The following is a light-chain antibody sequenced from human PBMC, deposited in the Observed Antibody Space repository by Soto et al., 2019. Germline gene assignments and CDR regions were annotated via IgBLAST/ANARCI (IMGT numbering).Light chain of an antibody. CDR1: QNIRTN. V-gene: IGKV3-15*01. CDR2: GSS. Sequence: EVVMTQSPASLSVSPGDRATLSCRASQNIRTNLAWYQQKVGQSPRLLIYGSSTRASGIPARFSGTGSGTEFTLTISSLQPEDVAVYYCQHYLEIPLTFGGGTKVEI. CDR3: QHYLEIPLT. J-gene: IGKJ4*01.